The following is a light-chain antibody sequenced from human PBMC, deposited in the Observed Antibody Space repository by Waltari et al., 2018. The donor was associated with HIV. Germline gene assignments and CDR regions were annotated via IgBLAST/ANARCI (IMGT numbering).Light chain of an antibody. CDR2: EVT. J-gene: IGLJ3*02. CDR1: SSDVGTYNL. CDR3: FSYAGSSTLV. V-gene: IGLV2-23*02. Sequence: QSALTQPASVSGSPGQSITISCTGTSSDVGTYNLVSWYQQFPGNAPKLVIYEVTKRPSGVSSRFSGSTSGNTASLTISGLQTEDEGDYYCFSYAGSSTLVFGGGTKLTVL.